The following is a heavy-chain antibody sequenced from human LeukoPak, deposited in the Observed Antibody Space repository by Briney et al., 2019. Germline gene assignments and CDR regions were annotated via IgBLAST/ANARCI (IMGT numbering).Heavy chain of an antibody. Sequence: GGSLRLSCAASGVTFSSYAMSWVRQAPGKGLEWVSSISSSSSYIYYADSVKGRFTISRDNAKNSLHLQMNSLRAEDTAVYYCARGLTISLFDYWGQGTLVTVSS. V-gene: IGHV3-21*01. D-gene: IGHD3-3*01. J-gene: IGHJ4*02. CDR3: ARGLTISLFDY. CDR1: GVTFSSYA. CDR2: ISSSSSYI.